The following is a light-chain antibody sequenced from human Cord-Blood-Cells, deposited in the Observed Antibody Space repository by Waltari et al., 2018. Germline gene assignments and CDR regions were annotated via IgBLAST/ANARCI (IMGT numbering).Light chain of an antibody. Sequence: EIVMTQSPATLSVSPGERATLSCRASQSVSSNLAWYQQKPGQAPRLLIYGASTRATGIPARFRGSGCGTEFTLTISSLQSEDFGVYDCQHYNNWPPWTFGQGTKVEIK. J-gene: IGKJ1*01. CDR3: QHYNNWPPWT. CDR2: GAS. V-gene: IGKV3-15*01. CDR1: QSVSSN.